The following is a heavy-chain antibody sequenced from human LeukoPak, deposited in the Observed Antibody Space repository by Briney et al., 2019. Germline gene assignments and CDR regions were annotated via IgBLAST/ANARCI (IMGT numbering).Heavy chain of an antibody. D-gene: IGHD3-10*01. CDR3: ARDPGSGSYKRPIDY. V-gene: IGHV3-21*01. CDR1: GFTGSSYS. Sequence: GGSLRLSCAASGFTGSSYSMNWVRQAPGKGLEWVSSISSSSSYIYYADSVKGRFTISRDNAKNSLYLQMNSLRAEDTAVYYCARDPGSGSYKRPIDYWGQGTLVTVSS. CDR2: ISSSSSYI. J-gene: IGHJ4*02.